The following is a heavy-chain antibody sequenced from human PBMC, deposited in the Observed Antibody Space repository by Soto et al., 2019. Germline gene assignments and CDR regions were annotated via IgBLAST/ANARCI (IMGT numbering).Heavy chain of an antibody. Sequence: QVQLVQSGAEVKKPGSSVQVSCKASGGTFGSYAISWVRQAPGQGLEWMGGIIPIPGTTNYAQKFQGRVTIAADESTSTGYMELSSLRSEDTAVYYCARSQGSSTSLEIYYYYYYGMDVWGHGTTVTCSS. CDR2: IIPIPGTT. V-gene: IGHV1-69*01. CDR1: GGTFGSYA. D-gene: IGHD2-2*01. J-gene: IGHJ6*02. CDR3: ARSQGSSTSLEIYYYYYYGMDV.